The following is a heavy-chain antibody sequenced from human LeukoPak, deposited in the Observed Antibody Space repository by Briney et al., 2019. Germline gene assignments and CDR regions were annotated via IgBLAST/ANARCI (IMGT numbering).Heavy chain of an antibody. CDR2: ISYDGSNK. V-gene: IGHV3-30*03. J-gene: IGHJ4*02. CDR3: ARVFDGPGSLDY. D-gene: IGHD3-10*01. Sequence: GGSLRLSCAASGFTFSSYGIHWVRQAPGKWLDWVAVISYDGSNKYYADSVKGRFTISRDNSKNTLYLQMNSLRAEDTAVYYCARVFDGPGSLDYWGQGTLVTVSS. CDR1: GFTFSSYG.